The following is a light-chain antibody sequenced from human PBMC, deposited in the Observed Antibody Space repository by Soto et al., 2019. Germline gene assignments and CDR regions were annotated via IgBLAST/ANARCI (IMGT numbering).Light chain of an antibody. J-gene: IGLJ1*01. CDR2: NVN. CDR3: CSYAGSYTFV. CDR1: SSDVGGYDY. Sequence: ALTQPRSVSGSPGQSVTISCTGTSSDVGGYDYVSWYQQHPGKAPKLIIHNVNKRPSGVPDRFSGSKSVNTASLTISGLQAADEADYYCCSYAGSYTFVFGSGTKVTVL. V-gene: IGLV2-11*01.